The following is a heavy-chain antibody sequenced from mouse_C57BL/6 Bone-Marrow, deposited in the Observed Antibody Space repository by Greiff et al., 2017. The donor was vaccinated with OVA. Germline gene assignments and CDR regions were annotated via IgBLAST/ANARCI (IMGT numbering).Heavy chain of an antibody. CDR2: INPGSGGT. Sequence: QVQLQQSGAELVRPGTSVKLSCKASGYAFTNYLIEWVKQRPGQGLEWIGVINPGSGGTNYNEKFKGKATLTADKSSSTAYMQLSSLTSEDSAVYFCARYAHYYGSSYWYFDVWGTGTTVTVSS. V-gene: IGHV1-54*01. J-gene: IGHJ1*03. D-gene: IGHD1-1*01. CDR3: ARYAHYYGSSYWYFDV. CDR1: GYAFTNYL.